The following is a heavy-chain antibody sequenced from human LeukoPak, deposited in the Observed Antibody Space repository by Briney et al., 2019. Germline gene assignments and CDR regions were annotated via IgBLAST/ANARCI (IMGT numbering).Heavy chain of an antibody. J-gene: IGHJ4*02. Sequence: PSETLSLTCTVSGVSISSHYWSWIRQSPGKGLEWIGNIYYTGSTNYNPSLKSRVAISIDTSENQFSLTLHSVTAADAAVYYCASAGNPHYFDFWGQGPLVTVS. CDR2: IYYTGST. V-gene: IGHV4-59*11. CDR1: GVSISSHY. CDR3: ASAGNPHYFDF.